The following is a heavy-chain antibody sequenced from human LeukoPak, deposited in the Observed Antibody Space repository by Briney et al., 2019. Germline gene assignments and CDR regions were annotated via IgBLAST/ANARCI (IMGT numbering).Heavy chain of an antibody. CDR1: GFTFSTYW. CDR2: ISSSSSTI. J-gene: IGHJ6*02. CDR3: ASDMITFGGVIVKYYYYYGMDV. D-gene: IGHD3-16*02. V-gene: IGHV3-48*01. Sequence: GGSLRLSCAASGFTFSTYWMAWVRQAPGKGLEWVSYISSSSSTIYYADSVKGRFTISRDNAKNSLYLQMNSLRAEDTAVYYCASDMITFGGVIVKYYYYYGMDVWGQGTTVTVSS.